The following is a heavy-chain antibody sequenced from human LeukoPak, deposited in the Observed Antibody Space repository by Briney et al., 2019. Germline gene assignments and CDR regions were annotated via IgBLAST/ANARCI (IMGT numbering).Heavy chain of an antibody. CDR1: GGSISSYY. V-gene: IGHV4-59*12. D-gene: IGHD6-25*01. CDR2: IYYSGST. J-gene: IGHJ5*02. Sequence: PSETLSLTCTVSGGSISSYYWNWIRQPPGKGLEWIGYIYYSGSTNYNPSLKSRVTISVDTSKNQFSLKLSSVTAADTAVYYCASSSGRQYNWFDPWGQGTLVTVSS. CDR3: ASSSGRQYNWFDP.